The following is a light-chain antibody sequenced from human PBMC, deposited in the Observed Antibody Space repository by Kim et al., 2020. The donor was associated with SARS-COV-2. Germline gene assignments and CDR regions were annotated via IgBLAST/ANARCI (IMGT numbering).Light chain of an antibody. CDR1: NLGSKY. Sequence: SYELTQPPSASVSPGQTASIPCSGDNLGSKYTCWYQQKPGQSPILVIYQDRKRPSGIPERFSGSNSGNTATLTISGTQALDEADYYCQAWDSSTHVVFGGGTQLTVL. V-gene: IGLV3-1*01. CDR2: QDR. CDR3: QAWDSSTHVV. J-gene: IGLJ2*01.